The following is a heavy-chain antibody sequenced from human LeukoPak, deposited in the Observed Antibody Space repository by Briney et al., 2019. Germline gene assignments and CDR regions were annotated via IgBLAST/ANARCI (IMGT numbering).Heavy chain of an antibody. CDR2: IYYSGST. CDR1: GGSISSYY. V-gene: IGHV4-59*01. CDR3: AREGRGYSYGYVDY. J-gene: IGHJ4*02. D-gene: IGHD5-18*01. Sequence: SETLSLTCTVSGGSISSYYWSWIRQPPGKGLEWIGYIYYSGSTNHNPSLKSRVTISVDTSKNQFSLKLSSVTAADTAVYYCAREGRGYSYGYVDYWGQGTLVTVSS.